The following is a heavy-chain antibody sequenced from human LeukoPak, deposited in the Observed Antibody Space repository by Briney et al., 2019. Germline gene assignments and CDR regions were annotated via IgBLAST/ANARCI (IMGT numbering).Heavy chain of an antibody. J-gene: IGHJ3*02. CDR3: ARDWPRRWLHRGADAFDI. CDR2: IYTSGST. V-gene: IGHV4-4*07. CDR1: GGSISSYY. Sequence: SETLSLTCTVSGGSISSYYWSWIRQPAGKGLEWIGRIYTSGSTNYNPSLKSRVTMSVDTSKNQFSLKLSSVTAADTAVYYCARDWPRRWLHRGADAFDIWGQGTMVTVSS. D-gene: IGHD5-24*01.